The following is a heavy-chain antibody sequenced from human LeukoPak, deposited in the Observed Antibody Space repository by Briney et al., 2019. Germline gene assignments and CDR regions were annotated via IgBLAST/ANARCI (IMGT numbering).Heavy chain of an antibody. CDR1: DGSIGTYY. CDR2: IYYSGST. Sequence: PSETLSLTCTVSDGSIGTYYWSWIRQPPGKGLEYIGYIYYSGSTNYNPSLTSRVTISLDTSKNQFSLKLSSVTAADTAVYYCARGDYDILTGYPQHFDYWGQGTLVTVPS. J-gene: IGHJ4*02. D-gene: IGHD3-9*01. CDR3: ARGDYDILTGYPQHFDY. V-gene: IGHV4-59*01.